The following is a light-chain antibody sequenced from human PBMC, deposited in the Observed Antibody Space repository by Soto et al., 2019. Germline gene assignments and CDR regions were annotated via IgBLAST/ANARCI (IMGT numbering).Light chain of an antibody. CDR2: DTS. Sequence: DIQMTQSPSSLSASVGDRVTLTCRASQSIANHLNWYQHRPGKAPEIVIYDTSNLQSGVPSRFRGSGSGTDFLLTINSLQPEDVATYYCQQGYGAPLTFGGGTKVE. CDR3: QQGYGAPLT. V-gene: IGKV1-39*01. J-gene: IGKJ4*01. CDR1: QSIANH.